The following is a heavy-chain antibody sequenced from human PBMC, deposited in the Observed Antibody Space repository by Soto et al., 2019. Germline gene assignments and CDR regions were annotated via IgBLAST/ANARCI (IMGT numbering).Heavy chain of an antibody. D-gene: IGHD6-13*01. V-gene: IGHV4-59*01. CDR2: ISYSGST. Sequence: SETLSLTCTVSSDSISSYYWSWTRQPPGKRLEWIGYISYSGSTDYNPSLKSRVTISGDTSKNQFSLKVSSVTAADTAVYYCARGTSWQLPCDYWGQGTLVTVSS. CDR3: ARGTSWQLPCDY. CDR1: SDSISSYY. J-gene: IGHJ4*02.